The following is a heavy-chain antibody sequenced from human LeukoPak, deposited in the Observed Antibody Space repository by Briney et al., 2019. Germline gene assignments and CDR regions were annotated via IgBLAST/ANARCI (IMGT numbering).Heavy chain of an antibody. D-gene: IGHD4-11*01. CDR2: ISGSGAST. J-gene: IGHJ4*02. V-gene: IGHV3-23*01. CDR3: ARTWMYSNYF. CDR1: GFTFSTNA. Sequence: GGSLRLSCLTSGFTFSTNAMSWVRQAPGKGLEWISGISGSGASTYYADSVTGRFTISRDNSRNTLYLQMNSLRGDDTAVYYCARTWMYSNYFRGQGTLVTVSS.